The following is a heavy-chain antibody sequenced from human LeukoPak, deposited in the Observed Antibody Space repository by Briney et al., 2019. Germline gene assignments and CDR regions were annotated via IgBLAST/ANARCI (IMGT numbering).Heavy chain of an antibody. J-gene: IGHJ4*02. D-gene: IGHD1-1*01. CDR2: IRQDGSET. CDR1: GFTFSHYS. CDR3: AKVGWGRAPDKLDY. Sequence: GGSLRLSCAVSGFTFSHYSMNWVRQAPGKGLEWVANIRQDGSETYYVDSVKGRFTISRDNAKNSLYLQMNSLRAEDTAVYYCAKVGWGRAPDKLDYWGQGTLLTVSS. V-gene: IGHV3-7*01.